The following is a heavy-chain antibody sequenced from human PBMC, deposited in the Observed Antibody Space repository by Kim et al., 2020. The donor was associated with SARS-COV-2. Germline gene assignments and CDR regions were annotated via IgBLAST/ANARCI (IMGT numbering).Heavy chain of an antibody. Sequence: GGSLRLSCAASGFDFNIFGMHWVRQAPGKGLEWLAIIWYEGDTKYYADSVRGRFTISRDNSEKMVYLQLDSLRADDTAVYYCVRDRRYSTSWYGGGLDVWGQGTTVSVFS. CDR1: GFDFNIFG. J-gene: IGHJ6*02. V-gene: IGHV3-33*01. CDR2: IWYEGDTK. CDR3: VRDRRYSTSWYGGGLDV. D-gene: IGHD6-19*01.